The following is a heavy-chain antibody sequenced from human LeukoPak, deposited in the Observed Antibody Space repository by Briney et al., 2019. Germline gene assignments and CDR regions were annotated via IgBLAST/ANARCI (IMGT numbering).Heavy chain of an antibody. Sequence: SETLSLTCSVSGGSISSSSYYWGWIRQPPGKGLEWIGSIYYSGSTYYNPSLKSRVTISVDTSKNQFSLKLSSVTAADTAVFYCARRDVTHAFDIWGQGTMVTVSS. CDR2: IYYSGST. J-gene: IGHJ3*02. CDR3: ARRDVTHAFDI. CDR1: GGSISSSSYY. V-gene: IGHV4-39*01.